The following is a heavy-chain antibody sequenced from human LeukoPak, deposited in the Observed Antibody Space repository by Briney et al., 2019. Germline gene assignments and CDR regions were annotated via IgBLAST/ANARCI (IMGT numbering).Heavy chain of an antibody. D-gene: IGHD6-6*01. J-gene: IGHJ4*02. CDR1: EFILSSYA. Sequence: GGSLSLSCTASEFILSSYAMSWVRQPPGKGQEWVSSISGNGAHPYYADSVRGRLTISRDNSRNTVYVQMNSLTSEDTAVYYCVKGLDYSSSQMDSWGQGTLVTVSS. V-gene: IGHV3-23*01. CDR2: ISGNGAHP. CDR3: VKGLDYSSSQMDS.